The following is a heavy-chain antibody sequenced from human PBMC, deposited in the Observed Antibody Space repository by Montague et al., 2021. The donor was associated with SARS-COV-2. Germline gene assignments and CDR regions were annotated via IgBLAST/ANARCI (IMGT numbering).Heavy chain of an antibody. CDR1: GFTFSSYG. V-gene: IGHV3-33*01. Sequence: SLRLSCAASGFTFSSYGMHWVRQAPGKGLEWVAVIWYDGSNKYYADSVKGRFTISRDGSKNTLYLQMNSLRAEDTAVYYCARVASYYYGMDVWGQGTTVTVSS. CDR2: IWYDGSNK. J-gene: IGHJ6*02. CDR3: ARVASYYYGMDV.